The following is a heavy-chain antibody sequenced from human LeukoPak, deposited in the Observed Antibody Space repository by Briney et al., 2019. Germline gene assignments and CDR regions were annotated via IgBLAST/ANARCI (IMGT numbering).Heavy chain of an antibody. V-gene: IGHV4-39*01. Sequence: PSETLSLTCTVSGGSISSSSYYWGWIRQPPGKGLEWIGSIYYSGSTYYNPSLKGRVTISVDTSKNQFSLKLSSVTAADTAVYYCASLYYDYVWGSYRYTPPSNWFDPWGQGTLVTVSS. J-gene: IGHJ5*02. CDR3: ASLYYDYVWGSYRYTPPSNWFDP. CDR1: GGSISSSSYY. D-gene: IGHD3-16*02. CDR2: IYYSGST.